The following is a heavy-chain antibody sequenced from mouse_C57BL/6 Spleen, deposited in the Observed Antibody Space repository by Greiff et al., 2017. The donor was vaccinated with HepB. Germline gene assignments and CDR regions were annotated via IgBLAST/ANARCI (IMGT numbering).Heavy chain of an antibody. D-gene: IGHD3-2*02. V-gene: IGHV1-50*01. CDR1: GYTFTSYW. Sequence: VQLQQPGAELVKPGASVKLSCKASGYTFTSYWMQWVKQRPGQGLEWIGEIDPSDSYTNYNQKFKGKATLTVDTSSSTAYMQLSSLTSEDSAVYYCARGQLRLPPFAYWGQGTLVTVSA. J-gene: IGHJ3*01. CDR2: IDPSDSYT. CDR3: ARGQLRLPPFAY.